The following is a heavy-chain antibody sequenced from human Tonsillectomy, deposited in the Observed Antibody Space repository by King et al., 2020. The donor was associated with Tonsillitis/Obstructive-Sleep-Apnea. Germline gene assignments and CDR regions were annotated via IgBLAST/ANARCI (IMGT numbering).Heavy chain of an antibody. CDR2: ISGSGGST. V-gene: IGHV3-23*04. J-gene: IGHJ5*02. CDR3: AKLGYCSSTSCNGNWFDP. Sequence: VQLVESGGGLVQPGGSLRLSCAASGFTFSSYAMSWVRQAPGKGLEWVSAISGSGGSTYYADSVKGRFTISRDNSKNTLYLQMNSLRAEDTAVYYRAKLGYCSSTSCNGNWFDPWGQGTLVTVSS. D-gene: IGHD2-2*01. CDR1: GFTFSSYA.